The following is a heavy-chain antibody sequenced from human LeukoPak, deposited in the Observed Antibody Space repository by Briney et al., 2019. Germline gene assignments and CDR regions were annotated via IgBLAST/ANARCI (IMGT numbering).Heavy chain of an antibody. Sequence: GGSLRLSCAASGFTFSSYGMHWVRQAPGKGLEWVAFIRYDGSNKYYADSVKGRFTISRDNSKNTLYLQMNSLRAEDTAVYYCAKDSGYYYDSSGYCPWVYWGQGTLVTVSS. CDR3: AKDSGYYYDSSGYCPWVY. CDR1: GFTFSSYG. V-gene: IGHV3-30*02. CDR2: IRYDGSNK. D-gene: IGHD3-22*01. J-gene: IGHJ4*02.